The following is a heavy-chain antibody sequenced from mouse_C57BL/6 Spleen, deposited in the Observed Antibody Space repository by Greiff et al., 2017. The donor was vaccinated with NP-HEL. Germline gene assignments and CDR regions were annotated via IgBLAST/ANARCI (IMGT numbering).Heavy chain of an antibody. Sequence: EVQRVESGGGLVKPGGSLKLSCAASGFTFSSYAMSWVRQTPEKRLEWVATISDGGSYTYYPANVKGRFTISRDNAKNNLYLQMSHLKSEDTAMYYCARDRGYYGSSPYWYFDVWGTGTTVTVSS. D-gene: IGHD1-1*01. CDR3: ARDRGYYGSSPYWYFDV. V-gene: IGHV5-4*01. J-gene: IGHJ1*03. CDR2: ISDGGSYT. CDR1: GFTFSSYA.